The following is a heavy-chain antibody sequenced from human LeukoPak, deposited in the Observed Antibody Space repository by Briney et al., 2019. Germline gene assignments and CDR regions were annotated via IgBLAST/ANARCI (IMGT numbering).Heavy chain of an antibody. J-gene: IGHJ4*02. CDR3: AKTTSSGYYYPLDY. D-gene: IGHD3-22*01. Sequence: PGGSLRLSCAASGFTFDDYAMYWVRQAPGKGLEWVSGISWNSGSIGYADSVKGRFTISRDNAKNSLYLQMNSLRAEDTALYYCAKTTSSGYYYPLDYWGQGTLVTVSS. V-gene: IGHV3-9*01. CDR1: GFTFDDYA. CDR2: ISWNSGSI.